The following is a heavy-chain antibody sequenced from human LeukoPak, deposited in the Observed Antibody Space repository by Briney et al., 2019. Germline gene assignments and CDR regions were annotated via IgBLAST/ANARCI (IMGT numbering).Heavy chain of an antibody. CDR1: GYTFTSYA. V-gene: IGHV1-3*01. J-gene: IGHJ4*02. CDR2: INAGNGNT. Sequence: ASVKVSCEASGYTFTSYAMHWVRQAPGQRLEWMGWINAGNGNTKYSQKFQGRVTITRDTSASTAYMELSSLRSEDTAVYYCARSRLRYFDWLLHNWGQGTLVTVSS. CDR3: ARSRLRYFDWLLHN. D-gene: IGHD3-9*01.